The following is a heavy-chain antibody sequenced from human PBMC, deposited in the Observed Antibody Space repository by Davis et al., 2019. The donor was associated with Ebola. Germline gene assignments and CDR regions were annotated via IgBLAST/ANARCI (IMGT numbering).Heavy chain of an antibody. Sequence: GESLKISCAASGFTFSSYSMNWVRQAPGKGLGWVSSISSSSSYIYYADSVKGRFTISRDNAKNSLYLQMNSLRAEDTAVYYCAREIFGYDSSGYYSYYFDYWGQGTLVTVSS. J-gene: IGHJ4*02. D-gene: IGHD3-22*01. V-gene: IGHV3-21*01. CDR1: GFTFSSYS. CDR2: ISSSSSYI. CDR3: AREIFGYDSSGYYSYYFDY.